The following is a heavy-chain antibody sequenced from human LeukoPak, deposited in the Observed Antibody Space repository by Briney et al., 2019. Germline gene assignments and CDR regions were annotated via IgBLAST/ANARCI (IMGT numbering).Heavy chain of an antibody. D-gene: IGHD3-16*01. V-gene: IGHV4-61*01. CDR2: ISYSGST. CDR1: GGSVSSGIYY. Sequence: SETLSLTCTVSGGSVSSGIYYWSWIRQPPGKGLEWIGYISYSGSTNYNPSLKSRVTISVDTSKNRFSLRLSSVTAADTAVYYCARGGPSLGVDYWGQGTLVTVSS. J-gene: IGHJ4*02. CDR3: ARGGPSLGVDY.